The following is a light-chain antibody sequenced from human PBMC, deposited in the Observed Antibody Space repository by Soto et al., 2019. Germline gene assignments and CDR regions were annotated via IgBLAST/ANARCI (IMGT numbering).Light chain of an antibody. J-gene: IGLJ1*01. CDR1: SSDLGAYDY. V-gene: IGLV2-8*01. Sequence: QSVLTQPPSASGSPGQSVTISCTGTSSDLGAYDYFSWYQQHPGKSSKLMIYEINKRPSGVPDRFSGSKSGNTASLTVSGLQAVDEGVYYCSSFAGSNNFPNVFGTGTKVTV. CDR2: EIN. CDR3: SSFAGSNNFPNV.